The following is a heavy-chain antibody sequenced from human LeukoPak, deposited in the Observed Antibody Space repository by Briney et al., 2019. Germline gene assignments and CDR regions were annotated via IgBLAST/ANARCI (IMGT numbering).Heavy chain of an antibody. D-gene: IGHD6-19*01. CDR3: ASIAVADDFDY. CDR1: GFTFSSYS. CDR2: ISSSSSYI. J-gene: IGHJ4*02. V-gene: IGHV3-21*01. Sequence: GGSLRLSCAASGFTFSSYSMNWVRQAPGKGLEWVSSISSSSSYIYYADSVKGRFTISRDNAKNSLYLQMNSLRAEDTAVYHCASIAVADDFDYWGQGTLVTVSS.